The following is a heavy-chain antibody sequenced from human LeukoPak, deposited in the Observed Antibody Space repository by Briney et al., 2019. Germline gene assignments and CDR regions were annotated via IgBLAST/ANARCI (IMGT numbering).Heavy chain of an antibody. J-gene: IGHJ4*02. V-gene: IGHV4-34*01. CDR3: ARGGNYYDTEYYFDY. CDR1: GGSFSGYN. Sequence: SETLSLTCAVYGGSFSGYNWGWIRQPPGKGLEWIGEINHSGTTNSNPFLKSRVTISVDTSKNQFSLKLSSLTAADTAVYYCARGGNYYDTEYYFDYWGQGTLVTVSS. D-gene: IGHD3-22*01. CDR2: INHSGTT.